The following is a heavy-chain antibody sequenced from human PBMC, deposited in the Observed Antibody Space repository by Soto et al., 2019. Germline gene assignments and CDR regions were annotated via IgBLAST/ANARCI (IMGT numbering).Heavy chain of an antibody. CDR3: ASVRFLEWLPFAY. CDR2: IYYSGST. J-gene: IGHJ4*02. D-gene: IGHD3-3*01. V-gene: IGHV4-31*03. Sequence: SETLSLTCTVSGGSISSGGYYWSWIRQHPGKGLEWIGYIYYSGSTYYNPSLKSRVTISVDTSKNQFSLKLSSVTAADTAVYYCASVRFLEWLPFAYWGQGTLVTVSS. CDR1: GGSISSGGYY.